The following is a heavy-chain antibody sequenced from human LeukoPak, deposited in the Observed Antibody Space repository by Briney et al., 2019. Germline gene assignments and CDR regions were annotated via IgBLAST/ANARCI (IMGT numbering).Heavy chain of an antibody. Sequence: SETLSLTCTGSGGSISSYYWSWIRQPPGKGLEWIGYIYYSGSTNYNPSLKSRVTISVDTSKNQFSLKLSSVTAADTAVYYCARVGAVAGTFDYWGQGTLVTVSS. D-gene: IGHD6-19*01. J-gene: IGHJ4*02. V-gene: IGHV4-59*01. CDR2: IYYSGST. CDR1: GGSISSYY. CDR3: ARVGAVAGTFDY.